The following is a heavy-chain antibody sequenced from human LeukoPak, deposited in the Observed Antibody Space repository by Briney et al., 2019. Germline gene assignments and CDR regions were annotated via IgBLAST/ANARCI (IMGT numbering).Heavy chain of an antibody. D-gene: IGHD2-15*01. CDR3: ATRGVVDERLFDY. CDR2: IYYSGST. V-gene: IGHV4-59*05. CDR1: GFSVSTSY. J-gene: IGHJ4*02. Sequence: PGGSLRLSCAASGFSVSTSYMSWVRQAPGKGLEWIGSIYYSGSTYYNPSLKSRVTISVDTSKNQFSLKLSSVTAADTAVYYCATRGVVDERLFDYWGQGTLVTVSS.